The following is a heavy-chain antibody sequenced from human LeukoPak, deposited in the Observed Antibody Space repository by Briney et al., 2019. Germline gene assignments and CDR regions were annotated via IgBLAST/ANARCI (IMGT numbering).Heavy chain of an antibody. V-gene: IGHV4-39*07. D-gene: IGHD2/OR15-2a*01. Sequence: NPSETLSLTCSVSGGSISSTSYYWGWIRQPPGKGLEWIGNIYYSGSTYYNPSLTGRVTISVDTSQRQLSLRLNSVTAADTAVYYCARTAGVQTTFWRFDSWGQGTLVTVSS. J-gene: IGHJ5*01. CDR1: GGSISSTSYY. CDR3: ARTAGVQTTFWRFDS. CDR2: IYYSGST.